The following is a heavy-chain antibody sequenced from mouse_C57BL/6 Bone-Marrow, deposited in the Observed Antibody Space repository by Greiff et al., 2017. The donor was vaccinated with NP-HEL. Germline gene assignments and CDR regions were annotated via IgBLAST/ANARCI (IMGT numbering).Heavy chain of an antibody. CDR2: IDPENGDT. J-gene: IGHJ1*03. CDR1: GFNIKDDY. D-gene: IGHD1-1*02. CDR3: TTSRGSSKEGNWYFDV. V-gene: IGHV14-4*01. Sequence: EVQLQESGAELVRPGASVKLSCTASGFNIKDDYMHWVKQRPEQGLEWIGWIDPENGDTEYASKFQGKATITADTYSNTASQQLSSLTSEDTAVYYCTTSRGSSKEGNWYFDVWGTGTTVTVSS.